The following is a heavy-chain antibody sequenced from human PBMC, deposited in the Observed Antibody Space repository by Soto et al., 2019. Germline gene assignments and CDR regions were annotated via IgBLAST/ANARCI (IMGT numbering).Heavy chain of an antibody. J-gene: IGHJ4*02. Sequence: PETLSLTCAVSGGSLSSSSWWSWVRQPPGKTLEWLGEIFYSGSTKYNPSLNSRVTISADQSKNDFSLRLSSVTAADTAVYYCVHHGGVPYYHDFWGQGMLVTVSS. V-gene: IGHV4-4*03. CDR1: GGSLSSSSW. CDR2: IFYSGST. D-gene: IGHD2-8*01. CDR3: VHHGGVPYYHDF.